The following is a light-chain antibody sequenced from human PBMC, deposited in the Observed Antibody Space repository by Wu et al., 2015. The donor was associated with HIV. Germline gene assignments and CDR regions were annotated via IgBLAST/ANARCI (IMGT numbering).Light chain of an antibody. CDR1: QIITSSY. Sequence: EVVLTQSPVTLSLSPGERATLSCRASQIITSSYLAWYQQKPGQAPRLLIYATSNRATGIPDRISGSGSGTLFTLTISRLEPEDSAVYFCQQYVSSPTFGQGTRLEIK. CDR2: ATS. CDR3: QQYVSSPT. V-gene: IGKV3-20*01. J-gene: IGKJ5*01.